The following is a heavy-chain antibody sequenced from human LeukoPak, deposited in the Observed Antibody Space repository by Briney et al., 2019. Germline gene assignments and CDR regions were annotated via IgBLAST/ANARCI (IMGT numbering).Heavy chain of an antibody. J-gene: IGHJ4*02. CDR2: IRSGSYYI. CDR1: GFTFSTYS. Sequence: GGSLRHSCAASGFTFSTYSMTWVRQAPGEGLESVSSIRSGSYYIYQADSVKGRFTISRDNVKNSLYLQMNSLRAEDTAVYYCAKDIRVLKVTDPAYYFDYWGQGTLVTVSS. CDR3: AKDIRVLKVTDPAYYFDY. V-gene: IGHV3-21*01. D-gene: IGHD2-8*01.